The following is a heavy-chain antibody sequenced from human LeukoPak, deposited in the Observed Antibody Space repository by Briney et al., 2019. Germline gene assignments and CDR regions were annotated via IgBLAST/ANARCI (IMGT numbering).Heavy chain of an antibody. Sequence: GGSLRLSCAASGLTVSDNYMSWVRQAPGEGLEWVAVIYRGTSKYYADSVKGRVTISRDNSKKTVYLQMNSLRAEDTAVYYCARGNWNYPFDYWGQGTLVTVSS. J-gene: IGHJ4*02. CDR3: ARGNWNYPFDY. V-gene: IGHV3-53*01. CDR1: GLTVSDNY. CDR2: IYRGTSK. D-gene: IGHD1-7*01.